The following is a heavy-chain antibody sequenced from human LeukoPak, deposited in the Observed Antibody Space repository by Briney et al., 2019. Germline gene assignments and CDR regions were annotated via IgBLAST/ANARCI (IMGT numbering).Heavy chain of an antibody. V-gene: IGHV4-30-4*08. CDR3: ATHGPAADHVTNWFDP. Sequence: SQTLSLTCTVSGASVSSGDFYWSWIRQSPGKDLEWIGYIYCSGDTSYKPSLKSRVTISVDTSKNQFSLKLSSVTAADTAVYYCATHGPAADHVTNWFDPWGQGTLVTVSS. CDR1: GASVSSGDFY. CDR2: IYCSGDT. D-gene: IGHD2-2*01. J-gene: IGHJ5*02.